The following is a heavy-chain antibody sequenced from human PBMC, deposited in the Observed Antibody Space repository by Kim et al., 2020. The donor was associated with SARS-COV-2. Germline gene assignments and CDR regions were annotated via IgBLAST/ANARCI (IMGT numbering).Heavy chain of an antibody. J-gene: IGHJ4*02. D-gene: IGHD3-10*01. CDR3: AREDRYFGSGGPTFDY. V-gene: IGHV3-48*02. Sequence: GGSLRLSCAASGFTFSSYSMNWVRQAPGKGLEWVSYISSSSSSMYYADSVKGRFTISRDNAKNSLYLQMYSLRDADTAVYYCAREDRYFGSGGPTFDYWGQGTLVTVSS. CDR1: GFTFSSYS. CDR2: ISSSSSSM.